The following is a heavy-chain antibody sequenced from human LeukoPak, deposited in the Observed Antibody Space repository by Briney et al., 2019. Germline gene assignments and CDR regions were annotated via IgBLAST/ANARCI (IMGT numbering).Heavy chain of an antibody. CDR2: ISYDGSNK. J-gene: IGHJ4*02. Sequence: GGSLRLSCAASGFTFSSYAMHWVRQAPGKGLEWVAVISYDGSNKYYADSVKGRFTISRDNSKNTLYLQMNSLRAEDTAVYYCARDPGVRYYDFWSGYSDYWGQGTLVTVSS. V-gene: IGHV3-30-3*01. CDR1: GFTFSSYA. CDR3: ARDPGVRYYDFWSGYSDY. D-gene: IGHD3-3*01.